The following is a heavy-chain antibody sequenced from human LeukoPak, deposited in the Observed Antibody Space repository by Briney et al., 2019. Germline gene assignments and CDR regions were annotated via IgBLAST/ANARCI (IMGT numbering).Heavy chain of an antibody. CDR3: ARLTSGYSYDPVDY. Sequence: GGSLRLSCAASGFTFSSNYMSWVRQAPGKGLEWVSVIYSGGSTYYADSVKGRFTISRDNSKNTLYLQMNSLRAEDTAVYYCARLTSGYSYDPVDYWGQGTLVTVSS. D-gene: IGHD5-18*01. CDR1: GFTFSSNY. J-gene: IGHJ4*02. V-gene: IGHV3-66*01. CDR2: IYSGGST.